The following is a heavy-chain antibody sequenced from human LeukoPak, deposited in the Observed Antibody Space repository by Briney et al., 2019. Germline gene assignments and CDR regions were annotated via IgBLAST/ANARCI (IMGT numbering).Heavy chain of an antibody. CDR3: VRATGAVAVRGWAFDI. V-gene: IGHV4-4*02. CDR2: IYHDGTT. D-gene: IGHD6-19*01. Sequence: PSGTLSLTCGVSGYSISNNNWWQWVRPPPGKGLEWIGEIYHDGTTKYNSSLKGRVTISLDKFKNQFSLNLISVTAADTAVYYCVRATGAVAVRGWAFDIWGQGTMVTVSS. CDR1: GYSISNNNW. J-gene: IGHJ3*02.